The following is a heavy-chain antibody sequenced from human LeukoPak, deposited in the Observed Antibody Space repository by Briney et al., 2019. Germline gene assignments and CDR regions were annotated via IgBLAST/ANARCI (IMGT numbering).Heavy chain of an antibody. J-gene: IGHJ4*02. V-gene: IGHV3-64*01. CDR2: ISDNGRQT. CDR1: GFTFSNYA. CDR3: ARDGSGSPDY. Sequence: GGSLRLSCAASGFTFSNYAIHWVRQAPGKGLDYVSAISDNGRQTFYANSVKGRFTISRDNSKNTLYLQMGSLRVEDMAVYYCARDGSGSPDYWGQGTLVTVSS. D-gene: IGHD3-10*01.